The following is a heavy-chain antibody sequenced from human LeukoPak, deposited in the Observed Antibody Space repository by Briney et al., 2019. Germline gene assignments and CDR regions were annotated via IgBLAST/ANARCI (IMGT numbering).Heavy chain of an antibody. J-gene: IGHJ6*03. D-gene: IGHD3-22*01. CDR2: IKQDGSEK. Sequence: PGGSLRLSCAAPGFTFSGYWMSWVRQAPGKGLEWVANIKQDGSEKYYVDSVKGRFTISRDNAKNSLYLQMNSLRAEDTAVYYCARDIPDSSGYYYGSYYMDVWGKGTTVTVSS. V-gene: IGHV3-7*01. CDR1: GFTFSGYW. CDR3: ARDIPDSSGYYYGSYYMDV.